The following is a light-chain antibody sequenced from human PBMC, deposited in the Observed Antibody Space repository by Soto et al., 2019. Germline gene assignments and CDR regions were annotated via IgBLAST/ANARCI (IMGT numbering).Light chain of an antibody. J-gene: IGLJ1*01. Sequence: QSVLTQPASVSGSPGQSITISCTGTSSDVGGYKFVSWYQQHPGKAPKLMIYEISHRPSGVSNRFSGSKSGNTASLTISGLQADDEADYYCSSYTGISYVFGTGTKVTVL. CDR2: EIS. CDR1: SSDVGGYKF. V-gene: IGLV2-14*01. CDR3: SSYTGISYV.